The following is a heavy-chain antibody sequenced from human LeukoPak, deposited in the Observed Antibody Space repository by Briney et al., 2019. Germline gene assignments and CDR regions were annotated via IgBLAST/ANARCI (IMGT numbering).Heavy chain of an antibody. CDR1: GGSISSYY. Sequence: NPSETLSLTCTVSGGSISSYYWSWIRQPPGEGLEWIGYIYYSGSTNYNPSLKSRVTISVDTSKNQFSLKLSSVTAADTAVYYCARVEYSSGWYFDYWGQGTLVTVSS. CDR3: ARVEYSSGWYFDY. V-gene: IGHV4-59*08. CDR2: IYYSGST. J-gene: IGHJ4*02. D-gene: IGHD6-19*01.